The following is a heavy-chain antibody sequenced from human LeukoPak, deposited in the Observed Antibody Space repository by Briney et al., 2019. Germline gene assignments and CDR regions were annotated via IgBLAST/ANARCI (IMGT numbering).Heavy chain of an antibody. CDR3: ARDRHSSSARFDP. Sequence: SETLSLTCTVSGGSISSYYWSWIRQPPGKGLEWIGYIYYSGSTNYNPSLKSRVTISADTSKNQFSLKLSSVTAADTAVYYCARDRHSSSARFDPWGQGTLVTVSS. CDR1: GGSISSYY. D-gene: IGHD6-13*01. CDR2: IYYSGST. J-gene: IGHJ5*02. V-gene: IGHV4-59*01.